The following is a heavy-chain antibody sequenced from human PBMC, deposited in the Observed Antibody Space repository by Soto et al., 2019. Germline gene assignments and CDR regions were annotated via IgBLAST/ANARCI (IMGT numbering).Heavy chain of an antibody. V-gene: IGHV1-69*02. CDR3: AGRLDGAYGDLDY. CDR2: IIPILGIA. CDR1: GGTFSSYI. Sequence: QVQLVQSGAEVKKPGSSVKVSCKASGGTFSSYIISWVRQAPGQGLEWMGRIIPILGIANYAQKFQGRVTITADKSTRTAYMELRSLRSEDAAISYCAGRLDGAYGDLDYWGQGTLVTVSS. D-gene: IGHD4-17*01. J-gene: IGHJ4*02.